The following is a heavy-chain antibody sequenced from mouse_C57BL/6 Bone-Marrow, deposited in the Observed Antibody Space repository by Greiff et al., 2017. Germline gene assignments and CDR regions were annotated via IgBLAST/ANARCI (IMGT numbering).Heavy chain of an antibody. Sequence: QVQLQQPGAELVKPGASVKMSCKASGYTFTSYWITWVKQRPGQGLEWIGDIYPGSGSTNYNEKFKSKATLTVDTSSSTAYMELSSLTSEDSAVYCCASLDGSRYYFDCWGQGATLTVAS. J-gene: IGHJ2*01. CDR2: IYPGSGST. D-gene: IGHD1-1*01. V-gene: IGHV1-55*01. CDR1: GYTFTSYW. CDR3: ASLDGSRYYFDC.